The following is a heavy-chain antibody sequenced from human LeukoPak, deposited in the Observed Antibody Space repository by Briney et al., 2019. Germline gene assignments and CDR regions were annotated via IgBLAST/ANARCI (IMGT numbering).Heavy chain of an antibody. V-gene: IGHV4-34*01. CDR1: GGSSSGYY. J-gene: IGHJ3*02. CDR3: ARGRVAARPGAFDI. Sequence: SETLSLTCAVYGGSSSGYYWSWIRQPPGKGLEWIGEINHSGSTNYNPSLKSRVTISVDTSKNQFSLKLSSVTAADTAVYYCARGRVAARPGAFDIWGQGTMVTVSS. D-gene: IGHD6-6*01. CDR2: INHSGST.